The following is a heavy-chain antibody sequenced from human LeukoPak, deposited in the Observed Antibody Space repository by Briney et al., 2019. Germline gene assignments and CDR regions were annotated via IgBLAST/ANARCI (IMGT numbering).Heavy chain of an antibody. Sequence: SETLSLTCTVSGGSISSYYWSWIRQPPGKGREWIGYIYYSGSTNYNPSLKSRVTISVDTSKDQFSLKLSSVTVADTAVYYCARTTVTTYFYCMDFWGKGTTVTVSS. V-gene: IGHV4-59*01. J-gene: IGHJ6*03. CDR1: GGSISSYY. CDR2: IYYSGST. D-gene: IGHD4-17*01. CDR3: ARTTVTTYFYCMDF.